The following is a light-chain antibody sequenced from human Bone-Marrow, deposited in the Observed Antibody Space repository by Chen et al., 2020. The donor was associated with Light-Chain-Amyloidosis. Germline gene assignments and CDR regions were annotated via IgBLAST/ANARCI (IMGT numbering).Light chain of an antibody. V-gene: IGLV3-21*02. J-gene: IGLJ3*02. CDR2: DDS. Sequence: SYVLTQLSSVSVAPGQTATIAFGGNNIGSTSVHWYQQTPGQAPLLVVNDDSDRPSWIPERLSGSNSGNTATLTISRVEAGDEADYYCQVWDRSSDRPVFGGGTKLTGL. CDR1: NIGSTS. CDR3: QVWDRSSDRPV.